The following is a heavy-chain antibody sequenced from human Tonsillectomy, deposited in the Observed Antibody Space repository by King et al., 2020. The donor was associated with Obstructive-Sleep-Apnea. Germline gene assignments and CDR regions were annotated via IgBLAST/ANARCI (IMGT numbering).Heavy chain of an antibody. J-gene: IGHJ5*02. CDR2: IFSNDEK. Sequence: TLKESGPVLVKPTETLTLTCTVSGFSLSDGRMGVSWIRQPPGKALEWLAHIFSNDEKSYCTSLKSRLTISRDTSKSQVVLTMTNMDPVDTATYYCARVQRSSGWYPWGQGTLVTVSS. CDR1: GFSLSDGRMG. D-gene: IGHD6-19*01. V-gene: IGHV2-26*01. CDR3: ARVQRSSGWYP.